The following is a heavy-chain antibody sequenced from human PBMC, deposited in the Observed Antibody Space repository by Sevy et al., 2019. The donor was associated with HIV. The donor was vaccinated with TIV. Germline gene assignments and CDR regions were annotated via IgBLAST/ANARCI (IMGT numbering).Heavy chain of an antibody. CDR1: GFTFSNYA. Sequence: GGSLRLSCAVSGFTFSNYAMSWVRQAPGKGLEWVSAIGGSGGSSYYAESVKGRFIIYRENSKNTLSLQMNSLRGEDTAVYYCAKDRARVVGDAFDLWGQGTMVTVSS. CDR2: IGGSGGSS. V-gene: IGHV3-23*01. J-gene: IGHJ3*01. D-gene: IGHD1-26*01. CDR3: AKDRARVVGDAFDL.